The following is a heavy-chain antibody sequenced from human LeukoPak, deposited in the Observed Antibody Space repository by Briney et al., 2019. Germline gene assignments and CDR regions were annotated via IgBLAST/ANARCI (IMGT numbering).Heavy chain of an antibody. J-gene: IGHJ4*02. Sequence: SETLSLTCTVSGGSISSYCWSWIRQPPGKGLEWIGYIYYSGSTNYNPSLKSRVTISVDTSKNQFSLKLSSVTAADTAVYYCARRVAGHFDYWGQGTLVTVSS. V-gene: IGHV4-59*08. CDR2: IYYSGST. D-gene: IGHD6-19*01. CDR1: GGSISSYC. CDR3: ARRVAGHFDY.